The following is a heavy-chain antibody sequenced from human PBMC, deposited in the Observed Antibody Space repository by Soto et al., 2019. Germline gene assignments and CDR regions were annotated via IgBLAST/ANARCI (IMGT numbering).Heavy chain of an antibody. CDR2: IHNSGTT. V-gene: IGHV4-31*03. CDR1: GASISSSVYY. CDR3: AHSLRFFYYNGLDV. J-gene: IGHJ6*02. D-gene: IGHD3-16*01. Sequence: QVQLQESGPGLVKPSQTLSLTCTVSGASISSSVYYWSWIRQHPGKGLEWIGYIHNSGTTYNNPSLESRLIISVDTSKNQFSLRLSSVTAADTAVYYCAHSLRFFYYNGLDVWGQGTTVTVAS.